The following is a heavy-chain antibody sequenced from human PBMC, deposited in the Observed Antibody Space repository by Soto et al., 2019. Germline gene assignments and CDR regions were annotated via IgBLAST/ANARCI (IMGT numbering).Heavy chain of an antibody. CDR2: INYSGST. D-gene: IGHD3-16*01. CDR1: GASISTFS. CDR3: ARDSIMWGFDY. Sequence: SETLSLTCTVSGASISTFSWSWIRQHPGKGLEWSGYINYSGSTNYNPSLKSRVTISVDTSKNKFSLKLTSVTAADTAVYYCARDSIMWGFDYWGQGTLVTVSS. V-gene: IGHV4-59*01. J-gene: IGHJ4*02.